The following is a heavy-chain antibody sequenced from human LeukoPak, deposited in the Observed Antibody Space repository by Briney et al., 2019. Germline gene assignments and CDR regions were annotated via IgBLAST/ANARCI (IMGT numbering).Heavy chain of an antibody. CDR1: GGPITATSFY. Sequence: PSETLSLTCTVSGGPITATSFYWAWIRQPPGKGLEWIGSLFYTGDTYYTPSLKSRVTMSADKSNNHFSLKLASVTATDAGLYYCARIQARTSRFDHWGQGIRVTVSS. J-gene: IGHJ5*02. CDR2: LFYTGDT. D-gene: IGHD5-18*01. V-gene: IGHV4-39*02. CDR3: ARIQARTSRFDH.